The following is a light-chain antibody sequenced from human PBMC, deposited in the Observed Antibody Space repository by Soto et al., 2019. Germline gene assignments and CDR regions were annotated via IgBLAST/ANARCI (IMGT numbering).Light chain of an antibody. V-gene: IGKV3-20*01. CDR3: QRYGTSPLS. J-gene: IGKJ4*01. Sequence: EVVLTQSPGTLSLSPGERATLSCRASQTVTSSYLAWDQQKPGQARRLLVFGGSSRATGNPDRFSGVGSGTYFPLTISRLEPEDSAVYYCQRYGTSPLSFGGGTKVEI. CDR1: QTVTSSY. CDR2: GGS.